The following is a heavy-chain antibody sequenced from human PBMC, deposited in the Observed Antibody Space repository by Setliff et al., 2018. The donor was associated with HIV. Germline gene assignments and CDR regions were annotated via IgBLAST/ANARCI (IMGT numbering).Heavy chain of an antibody. CDR2: ISANNGNT. J-gene: IGHJ4*02. CDR3: ARHASTWYYESSGPHFDY. D-gene: IGHD3-22*01. V-gene: IGHV1-18*01. Sequence: ASVKVSCKASGYTFTRYGISWVRQAPGQGLEWMGWISANNGNTNYAQKLQGRFTMTTDTSTSTAYMELRSLRSDDTAVYYCARHASTWYYESSGPHFDYWGQGTLVTVSS. CDR1: GYTFTRYG.